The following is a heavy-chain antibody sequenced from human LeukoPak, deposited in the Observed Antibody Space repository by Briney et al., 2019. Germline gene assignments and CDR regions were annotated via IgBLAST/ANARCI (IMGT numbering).Heavy chain of an antibody. CDR2: INSDGSST. V-gene: IGHV3-74*01. CDR3: ARDGVPDGMDYCYGLDV. CDR1: GFTFSSHW. D-gene: IGHD2-2*01. J-gene: IGHJ6*02. Sequence: GGSLRLSCAASGFTFSSHWMHWVRQAPGRGLVWVSRINSDGSSTSYADSVKGRFTISRDNAKSTLYLQMNSLRAEDTAVYYCARDGVPDGMDYCYGLDVWGQGTTVTVS.